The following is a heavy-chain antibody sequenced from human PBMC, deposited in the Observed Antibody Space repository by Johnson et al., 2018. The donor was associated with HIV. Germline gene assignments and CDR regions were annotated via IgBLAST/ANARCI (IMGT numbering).Heavy chain of an antibody. CDR1: GFTFSSYA. CDR2: IKSKTDGGTT. Sequence: VQLVESGGGLVQPGGSLRLSCAASGFTFSSYAMSWVRQAPGKGLEWVGRIKSKTDGGTTDYAALVKGRFSISRDDSKNTLFLQMNSLKTEDTAVYYCTTGGVSSGYYFFHWGQGTMVTVSS. CDR3: TTGGVSSGYYFFH. V-gene: IGHV3-15*01. J-gene: IGHJ3*01. D-gene: IGHD3-22*01.